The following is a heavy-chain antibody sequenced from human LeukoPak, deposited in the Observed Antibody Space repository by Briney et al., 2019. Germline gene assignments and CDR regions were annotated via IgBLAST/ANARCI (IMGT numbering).Heavy chain of an antibody. D-gene: IGHD5-18*01. J-gene: IGHJ6*03. V-gene: IGHV4-4*07. CDR2: IYTSGST. Sequence: SETLSLTCTVSGGSIGSYYWSWIRQPAGKGLEWIGRIYTSGSTNYNPSLKSRVTMSVDTSKNQFSLKLSSVTAADTAVYYCARNPYSYGYYMDVWGKGTTVTVSS. CDR1: GGSIGSYY. CDR3: ARNPYSYGYYMDV.